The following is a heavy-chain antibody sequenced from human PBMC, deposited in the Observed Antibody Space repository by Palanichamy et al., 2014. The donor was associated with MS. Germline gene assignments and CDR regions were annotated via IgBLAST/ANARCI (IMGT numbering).Heavy chain of an antibody. V-gene: IGHV3-30-3*01. CDR1: GFTFTDYA. CDR3: ARVEKSATPLFYGMDV. J-gene: IGHJ6*02. Sequence: QVQLEETGGGVVQPGRSLRLSCGVSGFTFTDYAMHWVRQAPGKGLEWVAVISFDGNNKNYADSAKGRFTIARDNSNNTLYLQMNSLRGDDTAVYYCARVEKSATPLFYGMDVWGQGTTVIVSS. CDR2: ISFDGNNK. D-gene: IGHD2-15*01.